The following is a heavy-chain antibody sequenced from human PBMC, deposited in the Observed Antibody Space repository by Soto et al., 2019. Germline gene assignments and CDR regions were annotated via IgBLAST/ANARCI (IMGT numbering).Heavy chain of an antibody. CDR2: IYDSVNT. CDR1: GDSLSSGGHY. V-gene: IGHV4-31*03. D-gene: IGHD3-9*01. Sequence: KPSETLSLTCTVSGDSLSSGGHYWSWIRQHPGKGLEWIGHIYDSVNTYYSPSLRSRVTISADMSKNQFSLNLRSVTAADTAVYYCARVDHRGYFAILTDYWGQGTL. CDR3: ARVDHRGYFAILTDY. J-gene: IGHJ4*02.